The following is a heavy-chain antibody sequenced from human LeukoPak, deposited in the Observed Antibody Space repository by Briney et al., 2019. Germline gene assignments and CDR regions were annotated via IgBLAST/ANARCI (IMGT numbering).Heavy chain of an antibody. D-gene: IGHD1-1*01. CDR2: INSDGSST. CDR3: ARDETGTTSLYYYYGMDV. V-gene: IGHV3-74*01. J-gene: IGHJ6*02. CDR1: GSTLSNYW. Sequence: PGGSPRLSCVASGSTLSNYWMHWVRQAPGKGLVWVSRINSDGSSTSYADSVKGRFTISRDNAKNTLYLQMNSLRAEDTAVYYCARDETGTTSLYYYYGMDVWGQGTTVTVSS.